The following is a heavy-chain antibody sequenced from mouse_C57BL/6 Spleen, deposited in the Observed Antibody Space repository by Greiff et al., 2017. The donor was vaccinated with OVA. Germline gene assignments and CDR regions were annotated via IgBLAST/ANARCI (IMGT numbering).Heavy chain of an antibody. Sequence: EVHLVESGGGLVKPGGSLKLSCAASGFTFSSYAMSWVRPTPEKRLEWVATISDGGSYTYYPDNVKGRFTISRDNAKNNLYLQMSHLKSEDTAMYYCARDRWLPPWFAYWGQGTLVTVSA. CDR3: ARDRWLPPWFAY. CDR1: GFTFSSYA. J-gene: IGHJ3*01. V-gene: IGHV5-4*01. D-gene: IGHD2-3*01. CDR2: ISDGGSYT.